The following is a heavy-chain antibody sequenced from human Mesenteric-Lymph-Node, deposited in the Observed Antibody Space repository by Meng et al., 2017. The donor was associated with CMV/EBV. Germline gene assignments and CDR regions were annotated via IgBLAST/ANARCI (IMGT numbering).Heavy chain of an antibody. V-gene: IGHV1-2*06. CDR1: GYTFIDYY. D-gene: IGHD3-9*01. Sequence: QVQLVQSGAEVTKPGASVRVSCKASGYTFIDYYINWVRQAPGQGLEWMGRMNPKTGGRSYAQNFQGRVTMTRDTSINTAYMEVNRLNSDDTAMYYCARDRDTDWYSPFDYWGPGTLVTVSS. CDR2: MNPKTGGR. J-gene: IGHJ4*02. CDR3: ARDRDTDWYSPFDY.